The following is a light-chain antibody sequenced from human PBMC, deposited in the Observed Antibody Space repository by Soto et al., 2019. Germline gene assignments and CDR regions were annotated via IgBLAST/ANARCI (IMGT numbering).Light chain of an antibody. CDR1: QSVSSSY. CDR3: QQYGSSPIFT. J-gene: IGKJ3*01. Sequence: EIVLTQSPGTLSLSPGERATLSCRASQSVSSSYLAWYQQKPGQAPRLLIYGASSMATGIPDRFSGSGSGTDFTSTISRLEPEDFAVYYCQQYGSSPIFTFGVGSKVDIK. V-gene: IGKV3-20*01. CDR2: GAS.